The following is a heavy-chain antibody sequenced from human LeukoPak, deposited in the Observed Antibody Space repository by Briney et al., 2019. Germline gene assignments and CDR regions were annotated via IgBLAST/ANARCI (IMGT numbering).Heavy chain of an antibody. V-gene: IGHV1-3*01. J-gene: IGHJ4*02. Sequence: ASVKVSCKASGYTFTSFAMHWVRQTPGQRLEWMGWINAGNGNTEYSQKFQDRVTITRDTSASTAYMELSSLRSEDTAVFYCARGYYYGSGSPPFPYSFDYGGKGPLLTVSS. CDR2: INAGNGNT. D-gene: IGHD3-10*01. CDR3: ARGYYYGSGSPPFPYSFDY. CDR1: GYTFTSFA.